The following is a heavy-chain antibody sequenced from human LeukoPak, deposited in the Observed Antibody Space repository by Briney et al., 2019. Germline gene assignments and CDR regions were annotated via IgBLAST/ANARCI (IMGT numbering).Heavy chain of an antibody. J-gene: IGHJ4*02. Sequence: SETLSLTCTVSGYSISSGYYWGWIRQPPGKGLEWIGSIYHSGSTYHNPSLKSRVTISVDTSKNQFSLKLSSVTAADTAVYYCARGRLDHRTTDFDYWGQGTLVTVSS. CDR2: IYHSGST. CDR3: ARGRLDHRTTDFDY. D-gene: IGHD1-1*01. V-gene: IGHV4-38-2*02. CDR1: GYSISSGYY.